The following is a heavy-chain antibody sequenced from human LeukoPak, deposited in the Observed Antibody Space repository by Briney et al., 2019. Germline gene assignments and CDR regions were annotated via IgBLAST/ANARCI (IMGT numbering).Heavy chain of an antibody. D-gene: IGHD3-9*01. CDR2: IKQDGSEK. CDR3: GKIVLDILTGYKGDYFDY. CDR1: GFTFSSCW. Sequence: PGGSLRLSCAASGFTFSSCWMSWVRQASGKGLEWVANIKQDGSEKYYVDSVKGRFTISRDNAKNSLYLQMNSLRAEDTAVYYCGKIVLDILTGYKGDYFDYWGQGTLVTVSS. J-gene: IGHJ4*02. V-gene: IGHV3-7*03.